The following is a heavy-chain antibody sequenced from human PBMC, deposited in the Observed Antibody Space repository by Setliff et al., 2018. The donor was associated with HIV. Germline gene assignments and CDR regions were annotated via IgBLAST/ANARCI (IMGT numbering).Heavy chain of an antibody. CDR1: GDSLSSGDSY. D-gene: IGHD1-26*01. CDR3: ARRSLNSTPDAFGI. Sequence: SETLSLTCSVSGDSLSSGDSYWAWIRQPPGKGLEWIGSNYYTGSTFSNPSLKSRVTISGDTTRSQFSLKLDSVTAADTALYYCARRSLNSTPDAFGIWGQGTMVTVSS. V-gene: IGHV4-39*01. J-gene: IGHJ3*02. CDR2: NYYTGST.